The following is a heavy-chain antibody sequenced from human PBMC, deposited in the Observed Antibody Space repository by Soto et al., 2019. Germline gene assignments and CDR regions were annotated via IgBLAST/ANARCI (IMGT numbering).Heavy chain of an antibody. Sequence: LRLSCAASGFTFSSYSMNWVRQAPGKGLEWVSYISSSSSTIYYADSVKGRFTISRDNAKNSLYLQMNSLRDEDTAVYYCASTEGLTVTTYGLFDYWGQGTLVTVSS. V-gene: IGHV3-48*02. CDR3: ASTEGLTVTTYGLFDY. CDR1: GFTFSSYS. CDR2: ISSSSSTI. J-gene: IGHJ4*02. D-gene: IGHD4-4*01.